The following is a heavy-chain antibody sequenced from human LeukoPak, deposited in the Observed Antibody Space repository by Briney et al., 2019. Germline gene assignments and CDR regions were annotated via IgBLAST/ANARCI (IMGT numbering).Heavy chain of an antibody. J-gene: IGHJ4*02. Sequence: GGSLRLSCAASGFTFSNYGMNWVRQAPGKGLEWVSAISGSGHNTYYADSVKGRFTISRDNSKNTLYLQMNSLRAEDTALYYCARASHYDSSGYYFGYWGQGTLVTVSS. CDR2: ISGSGHNT. CDR1: GFTFSNYG. CDR3: ARASHYDSSGYYFGY. D-gene: IGHD3-22*01. V-gene: IGHV3-23*01.